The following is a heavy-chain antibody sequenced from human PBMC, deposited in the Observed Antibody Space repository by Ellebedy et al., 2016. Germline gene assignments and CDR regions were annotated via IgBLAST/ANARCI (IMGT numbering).Heavy chain of an antibody. J-gene: IGHJ2*01. Sequence: ASVKVSXXVSGYTLTELSMHWVRQAPGKGLEWMGGFDPEDGETIYAQKFQGRVTMTEDTSTDTAYMELSSLRSEDTAVYYCATGGPDYGGTLGLLDRDSNWYFDLWGRGTLVTVSS. CDR2: FDPEDGET. CDR1: GYTLTELS. V-gene: IGHV1-24*01. D-gene: IGHD4-23*01. CDR3: ATGGPDYGGTLGLLDRDSNWYFDL.